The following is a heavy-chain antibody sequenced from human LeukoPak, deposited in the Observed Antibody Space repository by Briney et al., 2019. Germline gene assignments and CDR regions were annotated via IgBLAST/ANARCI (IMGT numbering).Heavy chain of an antibody. V-gene: IGHV3-15*07. CDR1: GFTFSNAW. Sequence: GGSLRLSCAASGFTFSNAWMNWVRQALGKGLEWVGRIKSKTDGETTDFGAPVKGRFAISRDDSKNTMYLHMNSLRTEDTAVYYCTTGNWGPYWGQGTLVTVSS. CDR2: IKSKTDGETT. J-gene: IGHJ4*02. CDR3: TTGNWGPY. D-gene: IGHD7-27*01.